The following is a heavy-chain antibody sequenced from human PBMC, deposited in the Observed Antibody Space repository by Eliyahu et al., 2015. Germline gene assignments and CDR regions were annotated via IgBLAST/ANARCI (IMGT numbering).Heavy chain of an antibody. Sequence: QITLKESGPTLVRPTQTLTLTCSCSGFSLSTSGMGVGWIRQPPGKAPEWLALLFWDDHKRYSPSLKSRLTITKDSLKNQVVLTMTSMEAADTGTYYCAHTFSEYQLGSYGQFMNPYFDYWGQGTPVTVSS. CDR2: LFWDDHK. V-gene: IGHV2-5*02. D-gene: IGHD2-2*01. CDR3: AHTFSEYQLGSYGQFMNPYFDY. J-gene: IGHJ4*02. CDR1: GFSLSTSGMG.